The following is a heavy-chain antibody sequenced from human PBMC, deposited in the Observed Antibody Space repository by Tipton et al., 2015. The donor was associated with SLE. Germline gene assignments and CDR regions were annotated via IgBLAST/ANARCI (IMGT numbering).Heavy chain of an antibody. V-gene: IGHV4-34*01. CDR1: GGSFSGYY. CDR3: ARGELGIRTFDY. D-gene: IGHD7-27*01. J-gene: IGHJ4*02. CDR2: INHSGST. Sequence: TLSLTCAVYGGSFSGYYWSWIRQPPGKGLEWIGEINHSGSTNYNPSLKSRVTISVDTSKNQFSLKLGSVTAADTAVYYCARGELGIRTFDYWGQGTLVPVSS.